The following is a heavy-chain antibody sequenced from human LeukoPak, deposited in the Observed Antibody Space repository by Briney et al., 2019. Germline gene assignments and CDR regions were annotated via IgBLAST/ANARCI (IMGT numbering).Heavy chain of an antibody. CDR1: GGSISSYY. V-gene: IGHV4-59*08. J-gene: IGHJ3*02. D-gene: IGHD6-13*01. CDR2: IYYSGST. Sequence: SETLSLTCTVSGGSISSYYWSWIRQPPGKGLEWIGYIYYSGSTNYNPSLKSRVTISVDTSKNQFSLKLSSVTAPDTAVYYCARRNAGTDDAFDIWGQGTMVTVSS. CDR3: ARRNAGTDDAFDI.